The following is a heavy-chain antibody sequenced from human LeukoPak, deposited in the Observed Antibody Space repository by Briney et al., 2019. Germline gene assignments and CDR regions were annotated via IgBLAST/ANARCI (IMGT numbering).Heavy chain of an antibody. Sequence: SETLSLACAVYGGSFSGYYWSWIRQPPGKGLEWIGEINHSGSTNYNPSLKSRVTISVDTSKNQFSLKLSSVTAADTAVYYCASRKLVNDYWGQGTLVTVSS. CDR1: GGSFSGYY. D-gene: IGHD2-8*02. V-gene: IGHV4-34*01. CDR3: ASRKLVNDY. CDR2: INHSGST. J-gene: IGHJ4*02.